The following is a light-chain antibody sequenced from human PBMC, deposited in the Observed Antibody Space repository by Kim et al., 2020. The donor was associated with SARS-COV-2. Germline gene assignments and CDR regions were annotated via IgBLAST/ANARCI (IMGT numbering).Light chain of an antibody. CDR1: QSVSSD. CDR3: QQYDSLPRT. Sequence: VSPGERGTLSCRASQSVSSDLAWYRQRPGQPPRLLFYGASTRATGIPARFSGSGSGTDFTLTITGLQSEDFAIYYCQQYDSLPRTFGQGTKVDIK. CDR2: GAS. J-gene: IGKJ1*01. V-gene: IGKV3-15*01.